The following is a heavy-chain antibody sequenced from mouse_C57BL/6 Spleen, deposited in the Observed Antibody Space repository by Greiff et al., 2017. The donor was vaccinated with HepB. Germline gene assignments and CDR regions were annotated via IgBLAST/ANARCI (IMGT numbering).Heavy chain of an antibody. Sequence: EVKLVESGTVLARPGASVKMSCKTSGYTFPSYWMHWVKQRPGQGLEWIGAIYPGNSDTSYNQKFKGKAKLTAVTSASTAYMELSSLTNEDSAVYYCTRTIYDGYYRAWFAYWGQGTLVTVSA. D-gene: IGHD2-3*01. J-gene: IGHJ3*01. CDR2: IYPGNSDT. CDR1: GYTFPSYW. CDR3: TRTIYDGYYRAWFAY. V-gene: IGHV1-5*01.